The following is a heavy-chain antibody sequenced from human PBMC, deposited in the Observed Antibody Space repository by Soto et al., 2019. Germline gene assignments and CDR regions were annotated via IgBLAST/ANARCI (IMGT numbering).Heavy chain of an antibody. D-gene: IGHD2-15*01. J-gene: IGHJ3*02. Sequence: PSETLSLTCTVPGGSISSGGYYWSWIRQHPGKGLEWIGYIYYSGSTYYNPSLKSRVTISVDTSKNQFSLKLSSVTAADTAVYYCARGQPGCSGGSCYSDAFDIWGQGTMVTVSS. CDR2: IYYSGST. V-gene: IGHV4-31*03. CDR3: ARGQPGCSGGSCYSDAFDI. CDR1: GGSISSGGYY.